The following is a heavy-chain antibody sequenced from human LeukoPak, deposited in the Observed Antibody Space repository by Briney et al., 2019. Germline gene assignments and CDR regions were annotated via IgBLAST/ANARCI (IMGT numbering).Heavy chain of an antibody. CDR3: ARFIGRGYSYGYSY. CDR1: GYTFTSYA. J-gene: IGHJ4*02. D-gene: IGHD5-18*01. CDR2: INAGNGNT. V-gene: IGHV1-3*01. Sequence: ASVKVSCKASGYTFTSYAMHWVRQAPGQRLEWMGWINAGNGNTKYSQKFQGRVTITRDTSASTAYMELSSLRSEDTAVYYCARFIGRGYSYGYSYWGQGTLVAVSS.